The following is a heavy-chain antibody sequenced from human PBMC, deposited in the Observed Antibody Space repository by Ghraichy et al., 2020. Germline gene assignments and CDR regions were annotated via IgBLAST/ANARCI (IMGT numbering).Heavy chain of an antibody. CDR2: IYTRGST. CDR3: ARDEYNWNGACDI. J-gene: IGHJ3*02. CDR1: GGSISSYY. Sequence: SETLSLTCTVSGGSISSYYWSWIRQPAGKGREWIGRIYTRGSTNYNPSLKSRVTMSVDTSKNQFSLKQSSVTAADTAVYYCARDEYNWNGACDIWGQGTMVIVSS. V-gene: IGHV4-4*07. D-gene: IGHD1-20*01.